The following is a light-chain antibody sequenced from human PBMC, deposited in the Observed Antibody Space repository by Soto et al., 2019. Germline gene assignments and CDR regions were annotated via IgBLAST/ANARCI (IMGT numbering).Light chain of an antibody. V-gene: IGKV1-39*01. CDR1: QTVTNY. J-gene: IGKJ4*01. Sequence: DIQLTQSPSSLSASVGDRVNITCRASQTVTNYLHWYQQKRGKAPKLLIYADSNLQSGVPSRFGASGSGTDFTLTISGLQPEDFATYYCQQSYTTRPLTFGGGTKVESK. CDR3: QQSYTTRPLT. CDR2: ADS.